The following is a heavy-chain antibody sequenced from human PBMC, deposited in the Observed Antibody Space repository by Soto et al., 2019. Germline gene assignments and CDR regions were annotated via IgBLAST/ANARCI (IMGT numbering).Heavy chain of an antibody. J-gene: IGHJ6*02. V-gene: IGHV1-18*01. Sequence: ASVKVSCKASGYTFTSYGISWVRQAPGQGLEWMGWISAYNGNTNYAQKLQGRVTITADESTSTAYMELSSLRSEDTAVYYCAVRVVAGTNYYGMDVWGQGTTVTVSS. CDR3: AVRVVAGTNYYGMDV. D-gene: IGHD6-19*01. CDR1: GYTFTSYG. CDR2: ISAYNGNT.